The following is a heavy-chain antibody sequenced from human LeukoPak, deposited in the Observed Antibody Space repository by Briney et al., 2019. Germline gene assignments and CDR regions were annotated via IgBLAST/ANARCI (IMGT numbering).Heavy chain of an antibody. J-gene: IGHJ4*02. CDR1: GFTFSDYA. CDR3: ARDNLRSRWLQPGDY. V-gene: IGHV3-64*01. D-gene: IGHD5-24*01. CDR2: ISSNGGST. Sequence: RGSLRFSCAASGFTFSDYAMHWVRQPPGKGLEYVSAISSNGGSTYYANSVKGRLTISRDNSKNTLYLQMGSLRAEDMAVYYCARDNLRSRWLQPGDYWGQGTLVTVSS.